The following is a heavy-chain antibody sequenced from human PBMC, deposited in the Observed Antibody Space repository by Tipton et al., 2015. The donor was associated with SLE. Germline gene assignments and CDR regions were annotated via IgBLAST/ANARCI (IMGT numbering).Heavy chain of an antibody. V-gene: IGHV3-48*03. J-gene: IGHJ4*02. CDR3: ARGRLTGGIRDYLDS. CDR1: GFTFSSYE. Sequence: SLRLSCAASGFTFSSYEMNWVRQAPGKGLEWVSYINSRGNTIYYADSVKGRFTISRDNAKNSLYLQMTSLRAEDTAVYYCARGRLTGGIRDYLDSWGQGTQVTVSS. CDR2: INSRGNTI. D-gene: IGHD6-13*01.